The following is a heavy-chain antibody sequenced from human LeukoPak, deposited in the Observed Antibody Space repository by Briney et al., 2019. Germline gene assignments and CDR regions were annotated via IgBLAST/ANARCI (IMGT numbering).Heavy chain of an antibody. J-gene: IGHJ5*02. V-gene: IGHV4-39*07. CDR1: GGSLSSSSYY. Sequence: SETLSLTCTVSGGSLSSSSYYWGWLRQPPGKGLEWFGSIYYSGSTYYNPSLKSRVAISVDTSKNQFSLKLSSVTAADTAVYYCARAIVVVVAATVESWFDPWGQGTLVTVSS. CDR2: IYYSGST. D-gene: IGHD2-15*01. CDR3: ARAIVVVVAATVESWFDP.